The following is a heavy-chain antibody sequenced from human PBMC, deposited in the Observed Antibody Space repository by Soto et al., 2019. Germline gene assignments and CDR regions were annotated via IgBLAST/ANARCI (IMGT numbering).Heavy chain of an antibody. V-gene: IGHV1-69*01. D-gene: IGHD1-26*01. CDR1: GGTFSRYA. J-gene: IGHJ5*02. Sequence: QVQLVQSGAEVKKPGSTVKVSCKASGGTFSRYAISWLRQAPGQGLEWMGGIIPIFGSANYAQKFQVKVTITADESTSTAYMELSSLRFEETAVYYGARSIVGPTTTGWLDPWGQGTLVTVSS. CDR3: ARSIVGPTTTGWLDP. CDR2: IIPIFGSA.